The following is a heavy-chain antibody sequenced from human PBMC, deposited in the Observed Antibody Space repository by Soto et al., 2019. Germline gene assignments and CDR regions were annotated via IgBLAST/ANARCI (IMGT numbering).Heavy chain of an antibody. CDR3: ARDGQYYDILTGPKATKYYYGMDV. V-gene: IGHV4-31*03. D-gene: IGHD3-9*01. J-gene: IGHJ6*02. CDR1: GGSISSGGYY. CDR2: IYYSGST. Sequence: QVQLQESGPGLVKPSQTLSLTCTVSGGSISSGGYYWSWIRQHPGKGLEWIGYIYYSGSTYYNPYLKSRVTISVDTSKNQFSLKLSSVTAADTAVYYCARDGQYYDILTGPKATKYYYGMDVWGQGTTVTVSS.